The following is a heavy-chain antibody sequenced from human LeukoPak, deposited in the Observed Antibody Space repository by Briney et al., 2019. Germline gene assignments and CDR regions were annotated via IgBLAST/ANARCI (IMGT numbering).Heavy chain of an antibody. V-gene: IGHV3-30*04. CDR2: ISYDGSNK. J-gene: IGHJ4*02. Sequence: GGSLRLSCAASGFTFSSYAMHWVRQAPGKGLEWVAVISYDGSNKYYADSVKGRFTISRDNSKNTLYLQMNSLRAEDTAVYYCARDHYDSSGYYGEVGYWGQGTLVTVSS. D-gene: IGHD3-22*01. CDR3: ARDHYDSSGYYGEVGY. CDR1: GFTFSSYA.